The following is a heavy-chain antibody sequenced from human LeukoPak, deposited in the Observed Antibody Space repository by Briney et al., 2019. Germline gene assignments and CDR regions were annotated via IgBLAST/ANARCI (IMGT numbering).Heavy chain of an antibody. CDR1: GGTFSSYA. D-gene: IGHD2-21*02. CDR2: IIPIFGTA. Sequence: SVKVSCKASGGTFSSYAISWVRQAPGQGLEWMGGIIPIFGTANYAQKFQGRVTITADESTSTAYMELSSLKSEDTAVYYCARHPVTAIPLYFDYWGQGTLVTVSS. CDR3: ARHPVTAIPLYFDY. V-gene: IGHV1-69*01. J-gene: IGHJ4*02.